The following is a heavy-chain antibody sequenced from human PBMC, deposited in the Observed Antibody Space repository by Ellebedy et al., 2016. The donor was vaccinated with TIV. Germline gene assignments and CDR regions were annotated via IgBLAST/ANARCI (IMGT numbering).Heavy chain of an antibody. Sequence: ASVKVSXXASGYTFTSYGISWVRQAPGQGLEWMGWISAYNGNTNYAQKLQGRVTMTTDTSTSTAYMELRSLRSDDTAVYYCARDTGPTGYYGMDVWGQGTTVTVSS. CDR2: ISAYNGNT. D-gene: IGHD4-17*01. V-gene: IGHV1-18*01. J-gene: IGHJ6*02. CDR1: GYTFTSYG. CDR3: ARDTGPTGYYGMDV.